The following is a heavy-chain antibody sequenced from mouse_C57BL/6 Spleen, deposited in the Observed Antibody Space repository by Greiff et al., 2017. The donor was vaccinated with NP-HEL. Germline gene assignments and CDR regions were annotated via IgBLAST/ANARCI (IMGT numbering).Heavy chain of an antibody. CDR3: ARGGYGNYVRYAMDY. D-gene: IGHD2-10*02. V-gene: IGHV5-17*01. CDR1: GFTFSDYG. CDR2: ISSGSSTI. J-gene: IGHJ4*01. Sequence: EVQLVESGGGLVKPGGSLKLSCAASGFTFSDYGMHWVRQAPEKGLEWVAYISSGSSTIYYADTVKGRFTISRDNAKNTLFLQMTSLRSEDTAMYYCARGGYGNYVRYAMDYWGQGTSVTVSS.